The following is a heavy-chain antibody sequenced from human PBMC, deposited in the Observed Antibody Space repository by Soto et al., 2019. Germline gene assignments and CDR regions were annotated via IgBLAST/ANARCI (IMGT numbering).Heavy chain of an antibody. CDR2: VYSRGRT. CDR1: GDSISNDDYR. CDR3: ARGGDTTKVDF. J-gene: IGHJ4*02. Sequence: QVQLQESGPGLVKPSQTLSLTCTVSGDSISNDDYRWSWIRQHPGEGLEWIGFVYSRGRTSYNPSLKSRATISVDTSTNQFSLNLRSVTAADTAVYYCARGGDTTKVDFWGQGTLVTVS. D-gene: IGHD3-16*01. V-gene: IGHV4-31*03.